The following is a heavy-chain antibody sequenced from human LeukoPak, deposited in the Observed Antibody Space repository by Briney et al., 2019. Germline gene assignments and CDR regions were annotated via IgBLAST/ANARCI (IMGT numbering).Heavy chain of an antibody. J-gene: IGHJ4*02. CDR2: INWNGGST. D-gene: IGHD3-3*01. CDR1: GFTFDDYA. V-gene: IGHV3-20*04. CDR3: ARVKGSGYRNSIDY. Sequence: PGGSLRLSCAASGFTFDDYAMNWVRQAPGKGLEWVSGINWNGGSTYYRDSVKGRFTISRDNAKNSLYLQMNSLRAEATALDYCARVKGSGYRNSIDYWGQGTLVTVSS.